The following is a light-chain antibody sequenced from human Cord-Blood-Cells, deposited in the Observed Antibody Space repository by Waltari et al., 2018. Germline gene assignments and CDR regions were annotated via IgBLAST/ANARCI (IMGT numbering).Light chain of an antibody. Sequence: SYELTQPSSVSVSPGQTARITCSGDVLAKKYARWFQQKPGQAPVLVIYKDSERPSGIPERFSGSSSGTTVTLTISGAQVEDEADYYCYSAADSIGVFGTGTKVTVL. CDR1: VLAKKY. CDR2: KDS. CDR3: YSAADSIGV. V-gene: IGLV3-27*01. J-gene: IGLJ1*01.